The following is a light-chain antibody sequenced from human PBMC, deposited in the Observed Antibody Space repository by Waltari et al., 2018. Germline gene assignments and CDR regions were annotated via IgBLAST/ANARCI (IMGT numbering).Light chain of an antibody. Sequence: QSALTQPASVSGSPGQSITISCTGTSSDVGGYAYVSWYQQHPGKAPKLMIYDVSNRPSGVSNRFSGSKSGNMASLTISGLQAEDEADYYCSSYTTGSTLVVFGGGTKLTVL. CDR3: SSYTTGSTLVV. CDR2: DVS. J-gene: IGLJ2*01. V-gene: IGLV2-14*03. CDR1: SSDVGGYAY.